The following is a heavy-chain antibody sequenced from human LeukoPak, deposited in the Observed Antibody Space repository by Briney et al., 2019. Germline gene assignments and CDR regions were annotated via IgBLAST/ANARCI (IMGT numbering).Heavy chain of an antibody. CDR2: IIPIFGTA. V-gene: IGHV1-69*13. CDR1: GGTFSSYA. Sequence: GASVKVSCKASGGTFSSYAISWVRQAPGQGLEWMGGIIPIFGTANYAQKFQGRVTITADESTSTAYMELSSLRSEDTAVYYCAREDLAATNAFDIWGQGTMVTVSS. CDR3: AREDLAATNAFDI. D-gene: IGHD2-15*01. J-gene: IGHJ3*02.